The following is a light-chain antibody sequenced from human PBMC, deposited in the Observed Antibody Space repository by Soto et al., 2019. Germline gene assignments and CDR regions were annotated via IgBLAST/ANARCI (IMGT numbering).Light chain of an antibody. CDR2: GAY. J-gene: IGKJ1*01. CDR1: QSFSSNY. Sequence: EIVLTQAPGTLSLSPGERATLSCRARQSFSSNYLAWYHRKPAQATRLLIYGAYSRATDIPNRLSGSGSGTDFTLTIPRLEPEDFAVYFCKQYAGSPPTSGKGNKVAIK. V-gene: IGKV3-20*01. CDR3: KQYAGSPPT.